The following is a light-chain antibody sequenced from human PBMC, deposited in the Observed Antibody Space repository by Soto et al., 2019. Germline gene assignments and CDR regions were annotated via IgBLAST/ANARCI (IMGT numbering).Light chain of an antibody. J-gene: IGLJ1*01. CDR3: QSYDRSLTVLYV. Sequence: QSVLTQPPSLSGAPGQWVTISCTGTSSNMGAGYDVHWYQQLPGTAPKLLIYGDSLRPSGVPERFSGSKSGTSASLAIAGLQPEDAGDYYCQSYDRSLTVLYVFGTGTKVNVL. CDR2: GDS. CDR1: SSNMGAGYD. V-gene: IGLV1-40*01.